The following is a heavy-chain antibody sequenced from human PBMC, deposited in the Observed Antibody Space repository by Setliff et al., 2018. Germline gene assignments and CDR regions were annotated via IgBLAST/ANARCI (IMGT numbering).Heavy chain of an antibody. CDR1: GFTFSSYG. Sequence: GGSLRLSCAASGFTFSSYGMHWVRQAPGKGLEWVAVIWYDGSNKYYADSVKGRFTISRDNSKNTLYLQMNSLRVDDTAVYYCVGDPPQSGYAFAIWGQGTMVTVSS. V-gene: IGHV3-33*01. J-gene: IGHJ3*02. CDR3: VGDPPQSGYAFAI. D-gene: IGHD7-27*01. CDR2: IWYDGSNK.